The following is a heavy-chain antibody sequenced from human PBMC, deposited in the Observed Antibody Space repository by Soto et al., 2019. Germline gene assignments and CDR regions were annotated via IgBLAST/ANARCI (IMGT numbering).Heavy chain of an antibody. CDR2: ISWNSGSI. D-gene: IGHD3-10*01. CDR1: GFTFDDYA. CDR3: AKDIGGYFDY. V-gene: IGHV3-9*01. Sequence: ESGGGLVQPGRSLRLSCAASGFTFDDYAMHWVRQAPGKGLEWVSGISWNSGSIGYADSVKGRFTISRDNAKNSLYLQMNSLRAEDTALYYCAKDIGGYFDYWGQGTLVTVSS. J-gene: IGHJ4*02.